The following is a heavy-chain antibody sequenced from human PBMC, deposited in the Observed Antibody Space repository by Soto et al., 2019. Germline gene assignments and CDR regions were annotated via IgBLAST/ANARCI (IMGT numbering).Heavy chain of an antibody. Sequence: GGSLRLSCAASGFTFSNAWMSWVRQAPGKGLEWVGRIKSKTDGGTTDYAAPVKGRFTISRDDSKNTLYLQMNSLKTEDTAVYYCKGELYCSSTSCYNEEGLDSNDAFDIWGQGTMVTVSS. CDR1: GFTFSNAW. D-gene: IGHD2-2*02. CDR2: IKSKTDGGTT. CDR3: KGELYCSSTSCYNEEGLDSNDAFDI. J-gene: IGHJ3*02. V-gene: IGHV3-15*01.